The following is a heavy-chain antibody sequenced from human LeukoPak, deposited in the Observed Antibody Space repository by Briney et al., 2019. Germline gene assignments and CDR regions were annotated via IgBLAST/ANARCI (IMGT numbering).Heavy chain of an antibody. J-gene: IGHJ6*02. CDR3: PRSYCSSTSCQWYYYGMDV. V-gene: IGHV1-8*01. CDR1: GYTFTRYD. D-gene: IGHD2-2*01. Sequence: ASVKVYCKASGYTFTRYDINWVRQATGQGLEWMGWMNPNSGNTGYAQKFQGRVTMTRNTSISTAYMELSSLRSEDTAVYYCPRSYCSSTSCQWYYYGMDVWGQGTTLTVSS. CDR2: MNPNSGNT.